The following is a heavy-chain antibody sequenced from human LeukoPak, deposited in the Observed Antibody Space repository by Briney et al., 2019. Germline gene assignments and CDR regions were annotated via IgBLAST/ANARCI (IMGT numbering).Heavy chain of an antibody. CDR3: ARGGGSGSYYWFDP. J-gene: IGHJ5*02. CDR1: GGTFSSYA. Sequence: SVKVSCKASGGTFSSYAISWVRQAPGQGLEWMGGIIPIFGTANYAQKFQGRVTITTDESTSTAYMELSNLRSEDTAVYYCARGGGSGSYYWFDPWGQGTLVTVSS. D-gene: IGHD1-26*01. CDR2: IIPIFGTA. V-gene: IGHV1-69*05.